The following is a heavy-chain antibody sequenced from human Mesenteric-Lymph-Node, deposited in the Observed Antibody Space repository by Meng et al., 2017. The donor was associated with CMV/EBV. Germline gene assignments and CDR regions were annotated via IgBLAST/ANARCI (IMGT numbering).Heavy chain of an antibody. CDR2: IRYDGSNE. J-gene: IGHJ4*02. Sequence: GESLKISCAAPGFTFSNYGMHWVRQAPGKGLECVSFIRYDGSNEYYADSLKGRFTISRDNSKNTVYLQMNSLRAEDTALYYCAKDGSGSFLHYWGQGTLVTVSS. CDR1: GFTFSNYG. V-gene: IGHV3-30*02. CDR3: AKDGSGSFLHY. D-gene: IGHD3-10*01.